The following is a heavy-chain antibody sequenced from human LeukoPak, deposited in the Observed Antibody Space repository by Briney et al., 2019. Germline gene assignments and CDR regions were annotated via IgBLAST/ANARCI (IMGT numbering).Heavy chain of an antibody. CDR3: AKERFRALDP. CDR2: ISGSGDAR. D-gene: IGHD3-3*01. V-gene: IGHV3-23*01. J-gene: IGHJ5*02. Sequence: GGSLRLSCTCSGFTFSSYAMTWVRQAPGKGLEWVSTISGSGDARYYADSVKGRFTISRDNPINTLYLQMSSLRAEDTALYYCAKERFRALDPWGQGTLVSVAS. CDR1: GFTFSSYA.